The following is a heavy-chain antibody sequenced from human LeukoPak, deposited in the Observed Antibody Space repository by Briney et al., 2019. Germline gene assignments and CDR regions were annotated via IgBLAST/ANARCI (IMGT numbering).Heavy chain of an antibody. CDR3: ARQRYSDY. V-gene: IGHV3-7*01. D-gene: IGHD1-1*01. Sequence: GGSLRLSCAASGFTFSRYWMTWVRQAPGKGLEWVDNIKEDGSENSYVEPVKGRFTISRDNAKNSLYLQLNSLRAEDTAVYFCARQRYSDYWGQGTLVTVSS. J-gene: IGHJ4*02. CDR1: GFTFSRYW. CDR2: IKEDGSEN.